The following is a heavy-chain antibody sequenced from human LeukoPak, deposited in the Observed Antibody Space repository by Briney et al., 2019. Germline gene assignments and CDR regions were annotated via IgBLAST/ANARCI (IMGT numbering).Heavy chain of an antibody. CDR3: ARGSAVAGTSYYYGMDV. Sequence: SETLSLTCTVSGGSISSYYWSWIRQPPGKGLEWIGYIYYSGSTNYNPSLKSRVTISVDTSKNQFSQKLSSVTAADTAVYYCARGSAVAGTSYYYGMDVWGQGTTVTVSS. CDR1: GGSISSYY. CDR2: IYYSGST. V-gene: IGHV4-59*01. D-gene: IGHD6-19*01. J-gene: IGHJ6*02.